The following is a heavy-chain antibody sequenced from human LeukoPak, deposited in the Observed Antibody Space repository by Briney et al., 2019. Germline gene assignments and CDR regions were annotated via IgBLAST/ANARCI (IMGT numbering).Heavy chain of an antibody. D-gene: IGHD2-15*01. CDR3: ANGGKGPFDY. Sequence: PGGSLRLSCAACGFTFRSYAVLWVRQAPGRGLEYVSAISSNGRSTYYANSVKGRFTISRDNSKNTLYLQMGSLRAEDMAVYYCANGGKGPFDYWGQGPLVTVSS. CDR1: GFTFRSYA. J-gene: IGHJ4*02. V-gene: IGHV3-64*01. CDR2: ISSNGRST.